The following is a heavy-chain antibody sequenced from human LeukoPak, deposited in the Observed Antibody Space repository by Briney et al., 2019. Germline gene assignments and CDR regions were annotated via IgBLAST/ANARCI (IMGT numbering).Heavy chain of an antibody. CDR1: GFTFSSDW. CDR2: IKQDGSEK. V-gene: IGHV3-7*01. Sequence: TGGSLRLSCAASGFTFSSDWMSWVRQAPGKGLEWVANIKQDGSEKYYVDSVKGRFTISRDNAKNSLYLQMNSLRAEDTAVYYCASLRYYFDYWGQGTLVTVSS. CDR3: ASLRYYFDY. D-gene: IGHD5-24*01. J-gene: IGHJ4*02.